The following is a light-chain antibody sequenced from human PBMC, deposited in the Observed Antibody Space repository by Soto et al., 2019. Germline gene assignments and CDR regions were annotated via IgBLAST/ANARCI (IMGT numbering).Light chain of an antibody. CDR3: CSFAGTYTI. V-gene: IGLV2-11*01. J-gene: IGLJ2*01. CDR1: SSDVGGYSH. CDR2: DVT. Sequence: QSALTQPRSVSGSPGQSVTISCTGSSSDVGGYSHVSRFQQHPGKAPKLMIYDVTKRPSGVPDRFSGSKSGNTASLTISGLQAEDESDYYCCSFAGTYTIFGGGTKLTVL.